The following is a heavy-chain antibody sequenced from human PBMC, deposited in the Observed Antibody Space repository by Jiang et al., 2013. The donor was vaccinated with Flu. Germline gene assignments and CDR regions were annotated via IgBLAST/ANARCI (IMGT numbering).Heavy chain of an antibody. J-gene: IGHJ6*02. CDR3: ARGRITMIVVPEDGMDV. CDR1: YTFTSYY. D-gene: IGHD3-22*01. CDR2: INPSGGST. V-gene: IGHV1-46*01. Sequence: YTFTSYYMHWVRQAPGQGLEWMGIINPSGGSTSYAQKFQGRVTMTRDTSTSTVYMELSSLRSEDTAVYYCARGRITMIVVPEDGMDVWGQGTTVTVSS.